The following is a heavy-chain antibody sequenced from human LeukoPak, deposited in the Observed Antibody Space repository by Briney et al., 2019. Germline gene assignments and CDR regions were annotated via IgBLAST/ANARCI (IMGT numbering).Heavy chain of an antibody. D-gene: IGHD2-2*01. CDR2: INSDGSST. V-gene: IGHV3-74*01. Sequence: PGGSLRLSCAASGFTFSSYWMHWVRQAPGKGLVWVSRINSDGSSTSYADSVKGRFTISRDNAKNTLYLQMNSLRAEDTAVYYCARHGIHCTSTSCQAYFHYYGMDVWGQGTTVTVS. CDR1: GFTFSSYW. CDR3: ARHGIHCTSTSCQAYFHYYGMDV. J-gene: IGHJ6*02.